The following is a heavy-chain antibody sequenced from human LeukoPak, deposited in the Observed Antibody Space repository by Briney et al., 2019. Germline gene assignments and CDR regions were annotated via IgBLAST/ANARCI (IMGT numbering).Heavy chain of an antibody. Sequence: SETLSLTCTVSGGSISSSSYYWGWIRQPPGKGLEWIGSIYYSGSTYYNPSLKSRVTTSVDTSKNQFSLKLSSVTAADTAVYYCANMVRGKIPFDYWGQGTLVTVSS. CDR2: IYYSGST. J-gene: IGHJ4*02. V-gene: IGHV4-39*01. D-gene: IGHD3-10*01. CDR3: ANMVRGKIPFDY. CDR1: GGSISSSSYY.